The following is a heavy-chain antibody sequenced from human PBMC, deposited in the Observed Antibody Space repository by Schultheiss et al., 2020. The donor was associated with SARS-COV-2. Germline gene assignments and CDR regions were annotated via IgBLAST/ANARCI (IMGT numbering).Heavy chain of an antibody. Sequence: SETLSLTCAVSGGSISSSNWWSWVRQPPGKGLEWIGSIYYSGTTYYNPSLKSRVTISVDTSKNQFSLKLNSVTAADTAVYYCASHGTGWHNLDCWGQGTLVTVSS. V-gene: IGHV4-4*02. CDR2: IYYSGTT. J-gene: IGHJ4*02. CDR1: GGSISSSNW. D-gene: IGHD1/OR15-1a*01. CDR3: ASHGTGWHNLDC.